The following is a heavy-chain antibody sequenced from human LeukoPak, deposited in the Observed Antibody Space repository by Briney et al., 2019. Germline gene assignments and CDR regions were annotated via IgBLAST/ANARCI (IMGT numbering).Heavy chain of an antibody. CDR1: GFTFSSYA. CDR2: ISGSGGST. D-gene: IGHD2-8*02. Sequence: SGGSLRLSCAASGFTFSSYAMSWVRQAPGKGLEWVSAISGSGGSTYYADSVKGRFTISRDNSKNTLYLQMNSLRAEDTAVYYCARGGPGRPWWYLDYWGQGTLVTVSS. J-gene: IGHJ4*02. V-gene: IGHV3-23*01. CDR3: ARGGPGRPWWYLDY.